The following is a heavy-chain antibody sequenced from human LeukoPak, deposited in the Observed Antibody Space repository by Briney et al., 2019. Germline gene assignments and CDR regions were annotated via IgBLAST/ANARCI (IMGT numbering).Heavy chain of an antibody. V-gene: IGHV3-48*01. J-gene: IGHJ4*02. CDR3: AREPEDFWSGYYIDY. Sequence: GGSLRLSCAASGFTFSSYSMNWVRQAPGKGLEWVSYISSSSSTIYYADSVKGRFTISRDNAKNSLYLQMNSLRAEDTAVYYCAREPEDFWSGYYIDYWGQGTLDTVSS. D-gene: IGHD3-3*01. CDR2: ISSSSSTI. CDR1: GFTFSSYS.